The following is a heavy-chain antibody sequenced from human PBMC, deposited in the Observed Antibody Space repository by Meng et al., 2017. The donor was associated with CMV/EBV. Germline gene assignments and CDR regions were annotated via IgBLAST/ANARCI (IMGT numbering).Heavy chain of an antibody. D-gene: IGHD2-2*01. CDR2: ISAYNGNT. CDR3: ARDGLPVNPILRDIVVVPAAPAEY. V-gene: IGHV1-18*01. CDR1: GYTFTSYG. Sequence: ASVKVSCKASGYTFTSYGISWVRQAPGQGLEWMEWISAYNGNTNYAQKLQGRVTMTTDTSTSTAYMELRSLRSDDTAVYYCARDGLPVNPILRDIVVVPAAPAEYWGQGTLVTVSS. J-gene: IGHJ4*02.